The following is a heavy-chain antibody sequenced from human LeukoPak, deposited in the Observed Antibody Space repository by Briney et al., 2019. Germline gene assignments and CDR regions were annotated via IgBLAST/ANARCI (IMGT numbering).Heavy chain of an antibody. Sequence: SETLSLTCTVSGGSISSSSYYWGWIRQPPGKGLEWIGSIYYSGSTYYNPSLKSRVTISVDTSKNQFSLKLSSVTAAGTAVYYCARVRAYYDILTGYYYYYYMDVWGKGTTVTISS. V-gene: IGHV4-39*07. CDR1: GGSISSSSYY. D-gene: IGHD3-9*01. CDR2: IYYSGST. J-gene: IGHJ6*03. CDR3: ARVRAYYDILTGYYYYYYMDV.